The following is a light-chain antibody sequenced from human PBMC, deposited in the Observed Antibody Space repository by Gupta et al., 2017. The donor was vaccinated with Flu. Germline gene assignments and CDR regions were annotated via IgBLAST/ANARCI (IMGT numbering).Light chain of an antibody. CDR2: GNK. V-gene: IGLV1-40*01. CDR3: QSYDSSLSDVI. CDR1: NTNIGAGYD. J-gene: IGLJ2*01. Sequence: QSVLTQPPSVSGAPGQRVTSSCTGSNTNIGAGYDVHWYQQFPGTAPKLLIYGNKNRPTGVPDRFSGSKSVTTASLGITGLQAEDEADYYCQSYDSSLSDVIFGGGTKLTV.